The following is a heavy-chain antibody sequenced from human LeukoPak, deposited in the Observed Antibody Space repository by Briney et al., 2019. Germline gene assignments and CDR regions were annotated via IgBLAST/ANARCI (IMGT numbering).Heavy chain of an antibody. Sequence: VGSLRLSCAASGFTFSSYAMSWVRQAPGKGLEWVSAISGRGGSTYYADSVKGRFTISRDNSKNTLYLRMNSLRAEDTAVYYCAKAGYCSSTSRYNWFDPWGQGTLVTVSS. CDR1: GFTFSSYA. D-gene: IGHD2-2*03. V-gene: IGHV3-23*01. J-gene: IGHJ5*02. CDR2: ISGRGGST. CDR3: AKAGYCSSTSRYNWFDP.